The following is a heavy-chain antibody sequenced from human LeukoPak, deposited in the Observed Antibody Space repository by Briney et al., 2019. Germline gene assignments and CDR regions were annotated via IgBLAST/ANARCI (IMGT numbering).Heavy chain of an antibody. J-gene: IGHJ4*02. CDR1: GFTFNTFY. V-gene: IGHV3-7*01. CDR2: IDPDGSGK. Sequence: PGGSLRLSCAVSGFTFNTFYMTWVRQPPGKGLEWVANIDPDGSGKNYVDSVEGRFTISRDNAKNSLFLHMNSLRTEDTAIYYCARGVSGTPGLADYWGQGTLATVSS. D-gene: IGHD1-7*01. CDR3: ARGVSGTPGLADY.